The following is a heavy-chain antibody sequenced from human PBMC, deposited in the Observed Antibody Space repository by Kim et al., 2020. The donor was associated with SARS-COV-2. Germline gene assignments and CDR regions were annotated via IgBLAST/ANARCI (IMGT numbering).Heavy chain of an antibody. V-gene: IGHV1-2*02. CDR3: ARDLMGGSYGYAGWGGGFDY. Sequence: ASVKVSCKASGYTFTGYYMHWVRQAPGQGLEWMGWINPNSGGTNYAQKFQGRVTMTRDTSISTAYMELSRLRSDDTAVYYCARDLMGGSYGYAGWGGGFDYWGQGTLVTVSS. CDR1: GYTFTGYY. CDR2: INPNSGGT. D-gene: IGHD5-18*01. J-gene: IGHJ4*02.